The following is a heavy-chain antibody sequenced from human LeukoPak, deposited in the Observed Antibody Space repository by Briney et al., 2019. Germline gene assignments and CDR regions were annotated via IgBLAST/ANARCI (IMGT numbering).Heavy chain of an antibody. CDR3: AKTEITMVRGVIITHYFDY. V-gene: IGHV3-23*01. J-gene: IGHJ4*02. CDR2: ISGSGGST. CDR1: GFTFSSYA. Sequence: QPGGSLRLSCAASGFTFSSYAMSWVRQAPGKGLEWVSAISGSGGSTYYADSVKGRFTISRDNSKNTLYLQMNSLRAEDTAVYYCAKTEITMVRGVIITHYFDYWGQGTLVTVSS. D-gene: IGHD3-10*01.